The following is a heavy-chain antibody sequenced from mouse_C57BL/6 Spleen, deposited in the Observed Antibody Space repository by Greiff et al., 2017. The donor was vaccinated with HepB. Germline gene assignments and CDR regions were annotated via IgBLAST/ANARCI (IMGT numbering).Heavy chain of an antibody. J-gene: IGHJ2*01. D-gene: IGHD3-2*02. CDR1: GYAFSSSW. Sequence: VQLVESGPELVKPGASVKISCKASGYAFSSSWMNWVKQRPGKGLEWIGRIYPGDGDTNYNGKFKGKATLTADKSSSTAYMQLSSLTSEDSAVYFCARDSSGYVYFDYWGQGTTLTVSS. V-gene: IGHV1-82*01. CDR2: IYPGDGDT. CDR3: ARDSSGYVYFDY.